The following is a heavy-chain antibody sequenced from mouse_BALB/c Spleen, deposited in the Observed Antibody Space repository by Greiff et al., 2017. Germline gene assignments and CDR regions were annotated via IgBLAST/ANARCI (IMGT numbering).Heavy chain of an antibody. CDR1: GYAFTNYL. CDR3: ARERRGYAMDY. Sequence: VQLQQSGAELVRPGTSVKVSCKASGYAFTNYLIEWVKQRPGQGLEWIGVINPGSGGTNYNEKFKGKATLTADKSSSTAYMQRSSLTSDDSAVYFCARERRGYAMDYWGQGTSVTVSS. CDR2: INPGSGGT. J-gene: IGHJ4*01. V-gene: IGHV1-54*01.